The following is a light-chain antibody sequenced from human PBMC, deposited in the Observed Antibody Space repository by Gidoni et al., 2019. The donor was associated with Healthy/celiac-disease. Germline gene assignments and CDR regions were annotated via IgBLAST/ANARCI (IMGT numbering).Light chain of an antibody. CDR3: QHDGSSPT. CDR1: QSVSSSY. J-gene: IGKJ1*01. V-gene: IGKV3-20*01. Sequence: IVLTQSPGPLSLSPGERATRSCRASQSVSSSYLAWYQQNPGQAPRLLIYGASSRATGIPDRSSGSGCGTDFTLTISRLEAEDVAVYYWQHDGSSPTFGQGTKVEIK. CDR2: GAS.